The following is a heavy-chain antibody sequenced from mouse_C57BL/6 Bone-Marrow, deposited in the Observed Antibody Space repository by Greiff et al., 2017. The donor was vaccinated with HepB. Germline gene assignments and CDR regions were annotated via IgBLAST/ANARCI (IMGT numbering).Heavy chain of an antibody. D-gene: IGHD3-3*01. V-gene: IGHV1-80*01. CDR2: IYPGDGDT. J-gene: IGHJ3*01. Sequence: VQLQQSGAELVKPGASVKISCKASGYAFSSYWMNWVKQRPGKGLEWIGQIYPGDGDTNYNGKFKGKATLTADKSSSTAYMQLSSLTSEDSAVYFCAREGPYARAWFAYWGQGTLVTVSA. CDR1: GYAFSSYW. CDR3: AREGPYARAWFAY.